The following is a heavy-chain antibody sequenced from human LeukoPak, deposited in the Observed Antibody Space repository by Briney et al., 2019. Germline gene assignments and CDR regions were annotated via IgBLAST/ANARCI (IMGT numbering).Heavy chain of an antibody. V-gene: IGHV3-11*01. CDR3: ARVLRYCSGGNCYSGGLGYMDV. Sequence: GGSLRLSCAASGFTFSDYNMRWIRQAPGKGLEWVSSISRSGSTKYYADSVKGRFTISRDNAENSLFLQMNSLRAEDTAVYYCARVLRYCSGGNCYSGGLGYMDVWGKGTTVTISS. CDR2: ISRSGSTK. CDR1: GFTFSDYN. J-gene: IGHJ6*03. D-gene: IGHD2-15*01.